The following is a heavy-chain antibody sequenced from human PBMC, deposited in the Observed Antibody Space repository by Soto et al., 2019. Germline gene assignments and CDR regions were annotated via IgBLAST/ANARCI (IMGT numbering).Heavy chain of an antibody. CDR3: ARRRDGYNSIDD. Sequence: PSETLSLTCTVSGGSIISSSYYWGWIRQPPGKGLEWIGSIYYSGSTYYNPSLKSRVTISVDTSKNQFSLKLSSVTAADTAVYYWARRRDGYNSIDDWGQGTLVTVSS. V-gene: IGHV4-39*01. CDR1: GGSIISSSYY. D-gene: IGHD5-12*01. CDR2: IYYSGST. J-gene: IGHJ4*02.